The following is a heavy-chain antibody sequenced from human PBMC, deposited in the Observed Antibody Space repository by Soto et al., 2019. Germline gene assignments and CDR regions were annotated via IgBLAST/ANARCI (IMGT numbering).Heavy chain of an antibody. CDR2: INPSDGDT. V-gene: IGHV1-46*01. Sequence: QVQLVQSGAEVKEPGASVKLSCKTSGYTFTSYYIHWVRQAPGQVLERMAIINPSDGDTGYTQKFHGRVAVTRDRSTSTVYMDLSSLLTEDNVGYYCAFKAFDFWGKGTMVTVSS. J-gene: IGHJ3*01. CDR1: GYTFTSYY. CDR3: AFKAFDF.